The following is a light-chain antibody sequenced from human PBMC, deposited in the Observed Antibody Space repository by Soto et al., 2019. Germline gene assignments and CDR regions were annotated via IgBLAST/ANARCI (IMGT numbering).Light chain of an antibody. V-gene: IGKV1-5*03. CDR1: QSISNY. J-gene: IGKJ1*01. CDR2: LAS. Sequence: DIQMTQSPSTLSASVGDRVTITCRASQSISNYLAWYQQKPGKAPKLLIYLASSLESGVPSRFSGSGSGTELTLTISSLQPDDFATYYCQQYNSIPRTFGQGTKVEIK. CDR3: QQYNSIPRT.